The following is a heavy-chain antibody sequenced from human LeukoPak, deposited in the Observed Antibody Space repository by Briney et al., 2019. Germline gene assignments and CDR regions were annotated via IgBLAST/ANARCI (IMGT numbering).Heavy chain of an antibody. CDR2: ISNDGSIK. Sequence: QPGRSLRLSCAASGFTFSSYGLYWVRQAPGKGLEWVAVISNDGSIKYYADSVKGRFTISRDNSKNTLYLQMNNLRAEDTAVYYCAKGGEGGIPFDSWGQGTLVTVSS. V-gene: IGHV3-30*18. J-gene: IGHJ4*02. CDR3: AKGGEGGIPFDS. CDR1: GFTFSSYG. D-gene: IGHD3-16*01.